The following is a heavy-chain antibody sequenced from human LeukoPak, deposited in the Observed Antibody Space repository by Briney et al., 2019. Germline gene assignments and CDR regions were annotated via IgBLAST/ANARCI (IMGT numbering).Heavy chain of an antibody. V-gene: IGHV3-30*09. CDR2: ISYDGSNK. Sequence: PGGSLRLSCAASGFTFSSYALHWVRQAPGKGLEWVAVISYDGSNKYYADSVKGRFAISRDNSKNTLYLQMNSLRAEDTAVYYCAEDDLRYCSSTSCYAVDYWGQGTLVTVSS. D-gene: IGHD2-2*01. J-gene: IGHJ4*02. CDR1: GFTFSSYA. CDR3: AEDDLRYCSSTSCYAVDY.